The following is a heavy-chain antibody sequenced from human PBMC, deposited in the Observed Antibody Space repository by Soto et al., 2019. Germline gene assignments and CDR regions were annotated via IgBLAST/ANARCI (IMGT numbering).Heavy chain of an antibody. J-gene: IGHJ4*02. Sequence: EVQLLESGGGLVQPGGSLRLSCAAYGFTFSSYAMSWVRQAPGKGLEWVSAISGSGGSTYYADSVKGRFTISRDNSKNTLYLQMNSLRAKDTAVYYCAPPVGGSYYDILTGQNYWGQGTLVTVSS. V-gene: IGHV3-23*01. D-gene: IGHD3-9*01. CDR2: ISGSGGST. CDR3: APPVGGSYYDILTGQNY. CDR1: GFTFSSYA.